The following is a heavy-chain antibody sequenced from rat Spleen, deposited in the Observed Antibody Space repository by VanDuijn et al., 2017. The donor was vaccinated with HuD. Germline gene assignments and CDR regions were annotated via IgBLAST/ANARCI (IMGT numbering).Heavy chain of an antibody. J-gene: IGHJ2*01. CDR3: TRGGHNWGY. CDR2: ISYDDTST. V-gene: IGHV5-20*01. CDR1: GFTFSNYD. D-gene: IGHD5-1*01. Sequence: EVQLVESGGGLVQPGRSLKLSCAASGFTFSNYDMAWVRQAPTKGLEWVASISYDDTSTHYRDSVKGRFTISRDNARGTLYLQMDSLRSEDTATYYCTRGGHNWGYWGQGVMVTVSS.